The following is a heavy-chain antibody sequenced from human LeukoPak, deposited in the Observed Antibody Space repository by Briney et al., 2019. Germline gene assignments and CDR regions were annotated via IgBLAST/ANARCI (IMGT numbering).Heavy chain of an antibody. V-gene: IGHV3-23*01. Sequence: PGESLRLSCAASGFTYSSNAMSWVRQAPGKGLEWVSTISSSGGSTYYAESVKGRFTISRDNSKNTLYLQMNSLRAEDTAVYYCARDFAILAAESNSFDYWGQGTLVTVSS. CDR3: ARDFAILAAESNSFDY. CDR2: ISSSGGST. D-gene: IGHD3-3*01. J-gene: IGHJ4*02. CDR1: GFTYSSNA.